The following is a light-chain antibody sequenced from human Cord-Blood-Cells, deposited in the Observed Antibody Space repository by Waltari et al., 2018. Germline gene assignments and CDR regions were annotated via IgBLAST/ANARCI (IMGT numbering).Light chain of an antibody. CDR2: LGS. Sequence: IVMTQSPLSLPVTPGEPASISCTSSQSLLHSNGYNYLDWYLQKPGQSPQLLIDLGSNRASGVPDRFSGSGSGTDFTLKISRVEAEDVGVYYCMQALQTPLTFGGGTKVEIK. CDR1: QSLLHSNGYNY. CDR3: MQALQTPLT. J-gene: IGKJ4*01. V-gene: IGKV2-28*01.